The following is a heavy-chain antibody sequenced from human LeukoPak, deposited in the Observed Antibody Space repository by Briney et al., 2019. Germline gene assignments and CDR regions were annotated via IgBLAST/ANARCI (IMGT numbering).Heavy chain of an antibody. CDR2: ISGSGGST. CDR1: GFTVSSCA. D-gene: IGHD3-22*01. J-gene: IGHJ4*02. CDR3: AKATYYYDSSGYDY. Sequence: GGPLRLSCAASGFTVSSCAMRWVRQAPGKGLEWVSAISGSGGSTYYADSVKGRFTISRDNSKNTLYLQMNSLRAEDTAVYYCAKATYYYDSSGYDYWGQGTLVTVSS. V-gene: IGHV3-23*01.